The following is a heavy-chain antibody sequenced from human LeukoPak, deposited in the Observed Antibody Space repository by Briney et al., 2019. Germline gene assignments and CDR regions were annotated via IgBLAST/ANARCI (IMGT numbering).Heavy chain of an antibody. CDR1: GFTFSRNG. V-gene: IGHV3-30*02. CDR3: AKGSDYDDSSGYSH. J-gene: IGHJ4*02. CDR2: IRYDGNNK. D-gene: IGHD3-22*01. Sequence: PGGSLRLSCAASGFTFSRNGMHWVRQAPGKGLEWVAFIRYDGNNKYYADSVKGRFTISRDNSKNTLYLQMNSLRAEDTAVYYCAKGSDYDDSSGYSHWGQGTLVTVSS.